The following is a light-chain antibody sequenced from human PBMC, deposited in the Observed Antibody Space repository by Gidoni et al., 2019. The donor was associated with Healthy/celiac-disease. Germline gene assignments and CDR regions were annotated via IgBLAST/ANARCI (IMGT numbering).Light chain of an antibody. CDR1: QSISSY. Sequence: DIQMTQSPSSLSASVGDGVTITCRASQSISSYLNWYQQKPVKAPKLLSYAASSLQSGVPSRFSGSGSGTDFTLTISSLQPEDFATYYCQQSYSTPYTFGQGTKLEIK. J-gene: IGKJ2*01. CDR2: AAS. V-gene: IGKV1-39*01. CDR3: QQSYSTPYT.